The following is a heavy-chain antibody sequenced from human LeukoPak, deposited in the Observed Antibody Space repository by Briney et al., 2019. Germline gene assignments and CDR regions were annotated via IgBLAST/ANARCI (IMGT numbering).Heavy chain of an antibody. Sequence: GRSLRLSCAASGFSFRSHAMHWVRQAPGKGLEWVAVISYDGSNKYYADSVKGRFTISRDNSKDTLYLQMNSLRAEDTAVYYCARDFWDSDIVVVVATYYYYGMDVWGQGTTVTVSS. J-gene: IGHJ6*02. CDR1: GFSFRSHA. CDR2: ISYDGSNK. CDR3: ARDFWDSDIVVVVATYYYYGMDV. D-gene: IGHD2-15*01. V-gene: IGHV3-30-3*01.